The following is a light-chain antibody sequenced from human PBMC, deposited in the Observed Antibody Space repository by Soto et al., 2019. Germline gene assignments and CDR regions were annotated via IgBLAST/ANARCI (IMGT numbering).Light chain of an antibody. J-gene: IGKJ2*01. CDR3: QQYNTYMYT. V-gene: IGKV1-5*03. Sequence: DIQMTQSPSTLSASVGDRVTVTCRASQNINSWLAWYQQKPGKAPNLLIYKASSLESGVPSRFSGRGSGTEFTLTISSLQPDDFATYYCQQYNTYMYTFGQGTKLEIK. CDR1: QNINSW. CDR2: KAS.